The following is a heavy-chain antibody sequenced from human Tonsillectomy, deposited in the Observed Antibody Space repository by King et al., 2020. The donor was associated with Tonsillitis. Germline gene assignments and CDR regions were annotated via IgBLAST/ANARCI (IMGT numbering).Heavy chain of an antibody. CDR1: GFTFTSYA. D-gene: IGHD2/OR15-2a*01. Sequence: VQLVESGGGLVQRGGSLRLSCVASGFTFTSYAMSWVRQAPGKGLEWVSAISGSGGSTYYADSVKGRFTISRDNSKNTLYLQMSSLRAEDTAVYYCAKPREYPSYYFDYWGQGTLVTVSS. V-gene: IGHV3-23*04. J-gene: IGHJ4*02. CDR3: AKPREYPSYYFDY. CDR2: ISGSGGST.